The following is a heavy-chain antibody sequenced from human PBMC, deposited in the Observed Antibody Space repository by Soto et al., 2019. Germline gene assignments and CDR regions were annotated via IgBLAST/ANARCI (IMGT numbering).Heavy chain of an antibody. CDR3: ARWWGVVTVDPVYYYGMDV. V-gene: IGHV1-18*01. CDR1: GYTFTSDG. D-gene: IGHD2-21*02. CDR2: ISAYNVNT. J-gene: IGHJ6*02. Sequence: QVQLVQSGAEVKKPGASVKVSCKASGYTFTSDGISWVRQAPGQGLEWMGRISAYNVNTNYAQKVQGRVTMTTDTSTSTAYMEQRSLWSDDTAVYYCARWWGVVTVDPVYYYGMDVWGQGTTVTVYS.